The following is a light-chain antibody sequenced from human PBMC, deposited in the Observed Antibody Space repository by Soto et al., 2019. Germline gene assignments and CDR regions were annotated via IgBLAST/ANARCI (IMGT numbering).Light chain of an antibody. J-gene: IGKJ1*01. CDR2: AAS. CDR3: QQYNSYWT. V-gene: IGKV1-27*01. CDR1: QDIANY. Sequence: DIQMTQSPSSLSASVGDGVTMTCRASQDIANYLVWYQQQPGKVPKLLIYAASTLHSGVPSRFSGSGSGTEFTLTISSLQPDDFATYYCQQYNSYWTFGQGTKVDIK.